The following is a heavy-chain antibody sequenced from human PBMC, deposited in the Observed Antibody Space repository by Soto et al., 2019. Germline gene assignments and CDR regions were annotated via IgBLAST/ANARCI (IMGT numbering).Heavy chain of an antibody. CDR3: ARGRQIGPNWFDP. D-gene: IGHD3-22*01. Sequence: QVQLQESGPGLVKPSQTLSLTCTVSGGSISSGGYYWSWIRQHPGKVLEWIGSIYYKRSTYYNPSLKIRVTISIDTSKNQFSLKLSSVTAADTAVYYCARGRQIGPNWFDPWGQGTLVTVSS. J-gene: IGHJ5*02. CDR2: IYYKRST. CDR1: GGSISSGGYY. V-gene: IGHV4-31*03.